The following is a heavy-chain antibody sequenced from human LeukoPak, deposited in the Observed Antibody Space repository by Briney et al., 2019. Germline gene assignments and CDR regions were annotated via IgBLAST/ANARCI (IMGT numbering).Heavy chain of an antibody. V-gene: IGHV4-59*12. CDR3: ARSVVGALNWFDP. J-gene: IGHJ5*02. CDR1: GGSISSYY. D-gene: IGHD2-15*01. Sequence: PSETLSLTCTVSGGSISSYYWSWIRQPPGKGLEWIGYIYYSGSTNYNPSLKSRVTISVDTSKNQFSLKLSSVTAADTAVYYCARSVVGALNWFDPWGQGTLVTVSS. CDR2: IYYSGST.